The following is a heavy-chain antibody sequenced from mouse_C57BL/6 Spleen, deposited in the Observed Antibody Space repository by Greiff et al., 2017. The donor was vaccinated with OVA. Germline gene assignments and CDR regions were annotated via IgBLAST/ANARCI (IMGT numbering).Heavy chain of an antibody. Sequence: VQLQQSVAELVRPGASVKLSCTASGFNIKNTYLHWVKQRPEQGLEWIGRIDPATGNTKYAPQFQGKATITADTSSNTAYLRLSSLTSEDTAICYCASPIYYESSYYLDYWGQGTTLTVAA. CDR3: ASPIYYESSYYLDY. CDR2: IDPATGNT. J-gene: IGHJ2*01. CDR1: GFNIKNTY. D-gene: IGHD2-4*01. V-gene: IGHV14-3*01.